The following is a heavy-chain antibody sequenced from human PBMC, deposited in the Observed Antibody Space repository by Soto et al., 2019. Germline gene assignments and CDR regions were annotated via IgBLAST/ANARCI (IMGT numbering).Heavy chain of an antibody. Sequence: QVQLQESGPGLVKPSQTLSLTCTVSGGSISSGGYYWSWIRQHPGKGLEWIGYIYYSGSTYYNPSLKSRVTISVDTSKNQFSLKLSSVTAADTAVYYCAGCSGGSCHDGRFFDYWGQGTLVTVSS. D-gene: IGHD2-15*01. CDR1: GGSISSGGYY. CDR2: IYYSGST. J-gene: IGHJ4*02. V-gene: IGHV4-31*03. CDR3: AGCSGGSCHDGRFFDY.